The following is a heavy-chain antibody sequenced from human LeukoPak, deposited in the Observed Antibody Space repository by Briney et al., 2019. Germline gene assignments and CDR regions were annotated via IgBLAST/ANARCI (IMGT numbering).Heavy chain of an antibody. D-gene: IGHD2-8*01. J-gene: IGHJ5*02. Sequence: GGSLRLSCAASGFTFSNYEMNWVRQAPGKGLEWVSYISSSGTTMYYADSVKGRFTISRDNAKNSLYPQMNSLRAEDTAVYYCARVLSVGSWGQGTLVTVSS. CDR3: ARVLSVGS. CDR2: ISSSGTTM. V-gene: IGHV3-48*03. CDR1: GFTFSNYE.